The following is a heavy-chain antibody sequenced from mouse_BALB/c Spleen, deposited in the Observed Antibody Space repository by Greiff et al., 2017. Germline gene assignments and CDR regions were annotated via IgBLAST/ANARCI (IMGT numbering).Heavy chain of an antibody. Sequence: EVHLVESGGGLVKPGGSLKLSCAASGFAFSSYDMSWVRQTPEKRLEWVAYISSGGGSTYYPDTVKGRFTISRDNAKNTLYLQMSSLKSEDTAMYYCARHHYYGYVEIAYWGQGTLVTVSA. V-gene: IGHV5-12-1*01. CDR1: GFAFSSYD. J-gene: IGHJ3*01. D-gene: IGHD1-2*01. CDR2: ISSGGGST. CDR3: ARHHYYGYVEIAY.